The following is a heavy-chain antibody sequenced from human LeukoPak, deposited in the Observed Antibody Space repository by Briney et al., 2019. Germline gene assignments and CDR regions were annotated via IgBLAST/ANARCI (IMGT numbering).Heavy chain of an antibody. Sequence: SETLSLTCTVSGGSISSGDYSWSWIRQPPGKGLEWIGYIYYSGSTYYNPSLKSRVTISVDTSKNQFSLKLSSVTAADTAVYYCASGGGYGSGSYDYWGQGTLVTVSS. CDR2: IYYSGST. J-gene: IGHJ4*02. CDR3: ASGGGYGSGSYDY. CDR1: GGSISSGDYS. D-gene: IGHD3-10*01. V-gene: IGHV4-30-4*01.